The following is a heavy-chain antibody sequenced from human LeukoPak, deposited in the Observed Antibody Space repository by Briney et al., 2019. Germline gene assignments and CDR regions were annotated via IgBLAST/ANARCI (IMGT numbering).Heavy chain of an antibody. CDR3: ARSLITMVRGVIGY. J-gene: IGHJ4*02. CDR2: MNPNSGNT. CDR1: GYTFTSYD. D-gene: IGHD3-10*01. V-gene: IGHV1-8*01. Sequence: ASVKVSCKASGYTFTSYDINWVRQATGQGLEWMGWMNPNSGNTGYAQKFQGRVTMTRNTSISTAYMELSSLRSEDTAVYYCARSLITMVRGVIGYWGQGTLVTVSS.